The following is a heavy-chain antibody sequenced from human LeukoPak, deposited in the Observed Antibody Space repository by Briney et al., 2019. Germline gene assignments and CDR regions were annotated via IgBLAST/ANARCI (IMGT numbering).Heavy chain of an antibody. CDR3: ARVLTTVSAGAFDI. D-gene: IGHD4-17*01. CDR1: GFTFSSYA. Sequence: GGSLRLSCAASGFTFSSYAMHWVRQAPGKGPEWVSSISSSSSYIYYADSVKGRFTISRDNAKNSLYLQMNSLRAEDTAVYYCARVLTTVSAGAFDIWGQGTMVTVSS. CDR2: ISSSSSYI. J-gene: IGHJ3*02. V-gene: IGHV3-21*01.